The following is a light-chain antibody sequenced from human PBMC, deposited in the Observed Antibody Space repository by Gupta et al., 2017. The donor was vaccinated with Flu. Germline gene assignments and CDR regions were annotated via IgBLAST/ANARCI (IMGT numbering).Light chain of an antibody. J-gene: IGLJ1*01. CDR2: GNS. CDR1: ISNIGRNE. Sequence: HSVLTHPPSESGTPGQRVAIPCPGSISNIGRNEVNWYQQLPGTPPKLLIYGNSQRPSGVPDRFSGSKSGTSASLAISGLQSEDEADYYCAALDDSLSGHYVFGTGTKLTVL. CDR3: AALDDSLSGHYV. V-gene: IGLV1-44*01.